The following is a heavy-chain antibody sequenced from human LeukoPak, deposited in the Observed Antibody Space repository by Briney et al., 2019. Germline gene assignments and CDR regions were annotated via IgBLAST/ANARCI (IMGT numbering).Heavy chain of an antibody. CDR2: IKTDGSAQ. CDR3: AKANMLLYRSRTGFDY. CDR1: GFTFSSYW. Sequence: GGSLRLSCAASGFTFSSYWMTWVRQAPGKGLEWVANIKTDGSAQYYVASVEGRFTISRDNSKNTLYLQMNSLRAEDTAVYYCAKANMLLYRSRTGFDYWGQGTLVTVSS. D-gene: IGHD3-3*01. J-gene: IGHJ4*02. V-gene: IGHV3-7*03.